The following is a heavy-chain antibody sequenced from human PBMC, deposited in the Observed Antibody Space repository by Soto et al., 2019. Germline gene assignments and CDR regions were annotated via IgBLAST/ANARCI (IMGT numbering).Heavy chain of an antibody. CDR1: GGSISSGGYY. Sequence: TLSLTCTVSGGSISSGGYYWSWIRQHTGKGLEWIGYIYYSGSTYYNPSIKSRVTISVGTSKNQFSLKLSSVTAADTAVYYCARGYDFWSGYWTRYYYYGMDVWGQGTTVTVSS. CDR3: ARGYDFWSGYWTRYYYYGMDV. J-gene: IGHJ6*02. CDR2: IYYSGST. V-gene: IGHV4-31*03. D-gene: IGHD3-3*01.